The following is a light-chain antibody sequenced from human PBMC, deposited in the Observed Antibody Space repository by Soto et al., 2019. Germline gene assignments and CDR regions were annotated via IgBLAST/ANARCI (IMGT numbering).Light chain of an antibody. CDR3: SSYTTSNTRQIV. V-gene: IGLV2-14*01. Sequence: QSVLTQPASVPGSPGQSITISCTGTSSDVGGYNYVSWYQQHPGKAPKFIIYDVSNRPSGVSNRFSGSKSGNTASLTISGLQAEDEADYYCSSYTTSNTRQIVFGTGTKVTVL. CDR1: SSDVGGYNY. J-gene: IGLJ1*01. CDR2: DVS.